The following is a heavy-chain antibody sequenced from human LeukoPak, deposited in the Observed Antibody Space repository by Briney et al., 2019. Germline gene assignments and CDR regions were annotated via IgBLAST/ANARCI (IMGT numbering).Heavy chain of an antibody. D-gene: IGHD5-24*01. J-gene: IGHJ4*02. Sequence: GGSLRLSCAASGFTVSSNYMSWVRQAPGKGLECVSVIYSGGSTYYADSVKGRFTTSRDNSRNTLYLQMNGLRVEDTAVYYCAKRGEMATKSLDYWGQGTLVTVSS. CDR1: GFTVSSNY. V-gene: IGHV3-53*05. CDR3: AKRGEMATKSLDY. CDR2: IYSGGST.